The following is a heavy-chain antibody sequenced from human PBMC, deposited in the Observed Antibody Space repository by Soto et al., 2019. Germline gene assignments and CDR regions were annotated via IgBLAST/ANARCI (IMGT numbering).Heavy chain of an antibody. CDR2: INAGNGST. Sequence: ASVKVSCKASGYTFTSYYMHWVRQAPGQRLEWMGIINAGNGSTRYSQKFQGRVTITRDTSASTAYMELSSLRSEDTAVYYCASGRGYSGYDPHFWGQGTLVTVSS. V-gene: IGHV1-3*01. J-gene: IGHJ4*02. CDR1: GYTFTSYY. D-gene: IGHD5-12*01. CDR3: ASGRGYSGYDPHF.